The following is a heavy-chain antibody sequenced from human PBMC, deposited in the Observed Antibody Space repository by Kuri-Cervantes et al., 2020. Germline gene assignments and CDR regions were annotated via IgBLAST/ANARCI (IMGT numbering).Heavy chain of an antibody. Sequence: GESLKISCAASGFTFSSYGMHWVRRAPGKGLEWVAVIWYDGSNKYYADSVKGRFTISRDNSKNTLYLQMNSLRAEDTAVYYCARDPSYHSSGYYYYYYGMDVWGQGTTVTVSS. CDR3: ARDPSYHSSGYYYYYYGMDV. V-gene: IGHV3-33*01. J-gene: IGHJ6*02. D-gene: IGHD3-22*01. CDR2: IWYDGSNK. CDR1: GFTFSSYG.